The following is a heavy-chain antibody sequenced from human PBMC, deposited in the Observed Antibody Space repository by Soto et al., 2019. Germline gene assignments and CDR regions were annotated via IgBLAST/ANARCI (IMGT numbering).Heavy chain of an antibody. CDR1: GYTFTSYD. D-gene: IGHD6-19*01. CDR3: ARGPRDSSGWFLGY. CDR2: MNPNSGNT. Sequence: ASVKVSCKASGYTFTSYDINWVRQAIGQGLEWMGWMNPNSGNTGYAQKFQGRVTMTRNTSISTAYMELSSLRSEDTAVYYCARGPRDSSGWFLGYWGQGTLVTVSS. V-gene: IGHV1-8*01. J-gene: IGHJ4*02.